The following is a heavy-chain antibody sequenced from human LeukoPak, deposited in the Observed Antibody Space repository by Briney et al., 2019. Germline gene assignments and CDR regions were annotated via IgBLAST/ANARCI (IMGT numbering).Heavy chain of an antibody. D-gene: IGHD3-10*01. V-gene: IGHV4-31*03. CDR3: AREPRITMVRGVIIGYFDY. CDR1: GGSIISGGYY. J-gene: IGHJ4*02. Sequence: SETLSLTCTVSGGSIISGGYYWSWIRQHPGKVLEWIGYIYYSGSTYYNPSLKSRVTISVDTSKNQFSLKLSSVTAADTAVYYCAREPRITMVRGVIIGYFDYWGQGTLVTVSS. CDR2: IYYSGST.